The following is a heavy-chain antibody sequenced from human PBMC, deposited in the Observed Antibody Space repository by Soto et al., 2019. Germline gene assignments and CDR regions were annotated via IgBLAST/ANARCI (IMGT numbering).Heavy chain of an antibody. D-gene: IGHD2-15*01. CDR2: ISSSSSYI. CDR3: ARDGDLYCSGGSCYSESYYYYGMDV. CDR1: GFTFSSYS. Sequence: EVQLVESGGGLVKPGGSLRLSCAASGFTFSSYSMNWVRQAPGKGLEWVSSISSSSSYIYYADSVKGRFTISRDNAKNSLYLQMNSLRAEDTAVYYCARDGDLYCSGGSCYSESYYYYGMDVWGQGTTVTVSS. J-gene: IGHJ6*02. V-gene: IGHV3-21*01.